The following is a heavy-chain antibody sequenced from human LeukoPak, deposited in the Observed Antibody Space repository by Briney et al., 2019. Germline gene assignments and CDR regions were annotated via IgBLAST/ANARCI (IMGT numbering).Heavy chain of an antibody. V-gene: IGHV4-39*07. CDR1: GGSISSSNYY. D-gene: IGHD6-13*01. J-gene: IGHJ3*02. CDR2: IYYSGST. CDR3: ARARTAAAGHDAFDM. Sequence: PSETLSLTCPVSGGSISSSNYYWGWIRQPPGKGLEWIESIYYSGSTYYNPSLKSRVTISVDTSKNQFSLKLSSVTAADTAVYYCARARTAAAGHDAFDMWGQGTMVTVSS.